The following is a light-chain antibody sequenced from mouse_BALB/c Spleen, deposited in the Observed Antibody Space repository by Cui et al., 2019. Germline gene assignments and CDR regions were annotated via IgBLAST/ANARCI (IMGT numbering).Light chain of an antibody. V-gene: IGKV8-21*01. CDR3: KQSYNLYT. CDR1: QSLLNSRTRKNY. Sequence: DIVMSQSPSSLAVSAGEKVTMSCKSSQSLLNSRTRKNYLAWYQQKPGQSPKLLIYWASTRESGVPDRFTGSGYGTDFTLTISSVQAEDLAVYYCKQSYNLYTFGGGTKLEIK. CDR2: WAS. J-gene: IGKJ2*01.